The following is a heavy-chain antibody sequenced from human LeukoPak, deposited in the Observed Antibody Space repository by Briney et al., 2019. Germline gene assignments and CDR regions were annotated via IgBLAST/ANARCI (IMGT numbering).Heavy chain of an antibody. J-gene: IGHJ5*02. V-gene: IGHV4-59*01. CDR3: VRGGTYYDFSSDSPIHQNWFDP. CDR1: GGSISSYY. Sequence: PSETLSLTCTVSGGSISSYYWSWIRQPPGKALERIGYIHYTGSTNCNNISFKSRVTMSIDTSKNQFSLKLNSVTAADTAVYYCVRGGTYYDFSSDSPIHQNWFDPWGQGTLVTVSP. CDR2: IHYTGST. D-gene: IGHD3-3*01.